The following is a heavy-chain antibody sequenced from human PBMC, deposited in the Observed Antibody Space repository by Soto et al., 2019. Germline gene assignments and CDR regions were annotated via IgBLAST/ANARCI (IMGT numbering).Heavy chain of an antibody. CDR3: AQVATILGPFDY. CDR1: GFTFSSYG. V-gene: IGHV3-30*18. D-gene: IGHD5-12*01. Sequence: GGSLRLSCAASGFTFSSYGMHWVRQAPGKGLEWVAVISYDGSNKYYADSVKGRFTISRDNSKNTLYLQMNSLRAEDTAVYYCAQVATILGPFDYWGQGTLVTVSS. J-gene: IGHJ4*02. CDR2: ISYDGSNK.